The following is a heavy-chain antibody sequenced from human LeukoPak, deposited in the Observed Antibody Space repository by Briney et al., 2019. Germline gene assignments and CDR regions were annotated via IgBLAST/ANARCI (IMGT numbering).Heavy chain of an antibody. D-gene: IGHD3-22*01. CDR2: ISSSSSYI. J-gene: IGHJ3*02. CDR3: ARDAITYYYDSSGYSGAFDI. CDR1: GFTFSSYS. V-gene: IGHV3-21*01. Sequence: PGGSLRLSCAASGFTFSSYSMNWVRQAPGKGLEWVSSISSSSSYIYYADSVKGRFTISRDNAKNLLYLQMNSLRAEDTAVYYCARDAITYYYDSSGYSGAFDIWGQGTMVTVSS.